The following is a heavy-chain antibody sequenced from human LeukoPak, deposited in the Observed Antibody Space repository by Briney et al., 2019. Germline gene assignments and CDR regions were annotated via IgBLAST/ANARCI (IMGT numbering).Heavy chain of an antibody. Sequence: ASVKVSCKASGYTFTSYGISWVRQAPGQGLEWMGWISAYNGNTNYAQKLQGRVTMTTDTSTSTAYMELRSLRSDDTAVYYCARELVYDYVWGSYRTQLDYWGQGTLVTVSS. J-gene: IGHJ4*02. V-gene: IGHV1-18*01. D-gene: IGHD3-16*02. CDR2: ISAYNGNT. CDR3: ARELVYDYVWGSYRTQLDY. CDR1: GYTFTSYG.